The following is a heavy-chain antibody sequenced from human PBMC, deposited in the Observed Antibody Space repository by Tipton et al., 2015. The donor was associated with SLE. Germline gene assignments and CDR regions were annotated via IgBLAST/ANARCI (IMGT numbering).Heavy chain of an antibody. V-gene: IGHV3-30-3*01. Sequence: SLRLSCAASGFTFSSYAMHWVRQAPGKGLEWVAVISYDGSNKYYADSVKGRFTISRDNSKNTLYLQMNSLRAEDTAVYYCAKDIRKYYNYYYMDVWGKGTTVTVSS. CDR2: ISYDGSNK. J-gene: IGHJ6*03. CDR3: AKDIRKYYNYYYMDV. CDR1: GFTFSSYA.